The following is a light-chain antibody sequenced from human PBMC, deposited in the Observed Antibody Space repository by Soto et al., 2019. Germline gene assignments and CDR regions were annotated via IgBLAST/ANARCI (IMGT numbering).Light chain of an antibody. Sequence: QSALTQPPSASGSPGQSVTISCTGTSSDVGGYNYVSWYQQHPGKAPKLMIYEVSKRPSGVPDRFSGSKSGNTAPLTVSGLQAEDEADYYCSSYAGSNTHYVFGTGTKVTVL. CDR3: SSYAGSNTHYV. CDR1: SSDVGGYNY. CDR2: EVS. J-gene: IGLJ1*01. V-gene: IGLV2-8*01.